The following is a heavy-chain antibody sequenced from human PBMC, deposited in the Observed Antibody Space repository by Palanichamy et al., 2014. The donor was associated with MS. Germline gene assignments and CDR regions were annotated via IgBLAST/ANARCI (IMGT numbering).Heavy chain of an antibody. J-gene: IGHJ4*02. D-gene: IGHD6-13*01. Sequence: QVQLVESGGGVVQPGRSLRLSCVASGFTFTSYAMHWVRQAPAKGLEWVAVISSDGSNGHYADSVKGRLTISRDNSKNTLYLQMDSLRPEDTAVYYCARAPSSSWHNFDYWGQGTLVTVSS. CDR3: ARAPSSSWHNFDY. CDR2: ISSDGSNG. CDR1: GFTFTSYA. V-gene: IGHV3-30-3*01.